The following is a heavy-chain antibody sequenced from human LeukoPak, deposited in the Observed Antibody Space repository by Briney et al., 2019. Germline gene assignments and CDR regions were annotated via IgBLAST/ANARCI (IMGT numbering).Heavy chain of an antibody. J-gene: IGHJ4*02. CDR1: GFTFITYW. Sequence: GGSLRLSCAASGFTFITYWMHWVRQAPGKGLEWVSYISSSGSTIYYADSVKGRFTISRDNAKNSLYLQMNSLRAEDTAVYYCARSKKEQQLGSFDYWGQGTLVTVSS. CDR3: ARSKKEQQLGSFDY. D-gene: IGHD6-13*01. CDR2: ISSSGSTI. V-gene: IGHV3-48*04.